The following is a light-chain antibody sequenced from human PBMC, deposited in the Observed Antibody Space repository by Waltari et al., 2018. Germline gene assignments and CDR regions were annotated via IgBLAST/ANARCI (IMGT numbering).Light chain of an antibody. CDR1: SGSIATNY. Sequence: NFMLTPPHSVSESPGKTVTISCTRSSGSIATNYVQWYQQRPGSAPTTIIYEDKQRPSGVPDRFSGSIDSSSNSASLTISGLKTEDEADYYCQSYDNSLTVFGGGTRLTVL. J-gene: IGLJ3*02. V-gene: IGLV6-57*04. CDR2: EDK. CDR3: QSYDNSLTV.